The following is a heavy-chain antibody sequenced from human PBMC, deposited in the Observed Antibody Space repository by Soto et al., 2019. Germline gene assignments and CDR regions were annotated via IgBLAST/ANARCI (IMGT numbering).Heavy chain of an antibody. J-gene: IGHJ4*02. CDR2: IYYSGST. V-gene: IGHV4-59*01. CDR3: ARDPVGDHYFDY. Sequence: SETLSLTCTVSGGSISSYYWSWIRQPPGKGLEWIGYIYYSGSTNYNPSLKSRVTISVDTSKNQFSLKLSSVTAADTAVYYCARDPVGDHYFDYWGQGTLVTVSS. CDR1: GGSISSYY.